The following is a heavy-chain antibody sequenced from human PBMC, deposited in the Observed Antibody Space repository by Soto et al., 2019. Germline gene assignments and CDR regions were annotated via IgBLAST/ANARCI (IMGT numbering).Heavy chain of an antibody. V-gene: IGHV3-30-3*01. CDR1: GFTFSSYA. D-gene: IGHD3-22*01. J-gene: IGHJ4*02. CDR2: ISYDGSNK. CDR3: AREGAYYDSSGYQDY. Sequence: GGSLTLSCAASGFTFSSYAMHWVRQAPGKGLEWVAVISYDGSNKYYADSVKGRFTISRDNSKNTLYLQMNSLRAEDTAVYYCAREGAYYDSSGYQDYWGQGTLVTVSS.